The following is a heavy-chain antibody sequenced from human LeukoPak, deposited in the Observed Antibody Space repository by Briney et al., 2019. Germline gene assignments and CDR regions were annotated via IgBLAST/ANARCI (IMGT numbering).Heavy chain of an antibody. J-gene: IGHJ4*02. Sequence: GGSPRLSCAASGFTFSSYAMSWVRQAPGKGLEWVSSISSSSSYIYYADSVKGRFTISRDNAKNSLYLQMNSLRAEDTAVYYCARAGYCSGGSCGYFDYWGQGTLVTVSS. V-gene: IGHV3-21*01. CDR1: GFTFSSYA. CDR2: ISSSSSYI. D-gene: IGHD2-15*01. CDR3: ARAGYCSGGSCGYFDY.